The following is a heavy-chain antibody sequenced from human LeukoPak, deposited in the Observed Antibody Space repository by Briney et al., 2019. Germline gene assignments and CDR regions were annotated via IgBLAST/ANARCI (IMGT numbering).Heavy chain of an antibody. CDR2: IYTSGGT. CDR3: AREGSAYQLLYRAWFDP. V-gene: IGHV4-4*07. D-gene: IGHD2-2*02. CDR1: GGSISSYY. J-gene: IGHJ5*02. Sequence: PSETLSLTCTVSGGSISSYYWSWIRQPAGKGLEWIGRIYTSGGTNYNPSLKSRVTMSVDTSKNQFSLKLSSVTAADTAVYYCAREGSAYQLLYRAWFDPWGQGTLVTVSS.